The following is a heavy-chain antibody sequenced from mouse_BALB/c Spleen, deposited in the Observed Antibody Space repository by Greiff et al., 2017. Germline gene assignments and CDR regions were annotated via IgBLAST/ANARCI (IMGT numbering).Heavy chain of an antibody. Sequence: VQLKESGAELVRPGALVKLSCKASGFNIKDYYMHWVKQRPEQGLEWIGWIDPENGNTIYDPKFQGKASITADTSSNTAYLQLSSLTSEDTAVYYCARGDYYGSSYLFAYWGQGTLVTVSA. V-gene: IGHV14-1*02. J-gene: IGHJ3*01. CDR2: IDPENGNT. CDR3: ARGDYYGSSYLFAY. CDR1: GFNIKDYY. D-gene: IGHD1-1*01.